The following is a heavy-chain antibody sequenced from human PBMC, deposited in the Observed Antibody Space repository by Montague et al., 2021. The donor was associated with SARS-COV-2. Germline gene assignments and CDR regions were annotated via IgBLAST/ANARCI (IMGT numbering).Heavy chain of an antibody. CDR2: LFYSVNT. D-gene: IGHD3/OR15-3a*01. Sequence: SETLSLTCTVSGGSISSSDYYWGWIRQPPGKGLEWIGSLFYSVNTXYNPSLKSRVTISVDTSKNQFSLKLSSVTAADTAVYYCARTNYDFWRGHQRGGAFDIWGQGTVVTVSS. J-gene: IGHJ3*02. CDR3: ARTNYDFWRGHQRGGAFDI. CDR1: GGSISSSDYY. V-gene: IGHV4-39*01.